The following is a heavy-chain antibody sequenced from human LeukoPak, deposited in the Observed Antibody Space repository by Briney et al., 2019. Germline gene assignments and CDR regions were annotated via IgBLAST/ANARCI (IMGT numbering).Heavy chain of an antibody. CDR1: GGSFSGYY. V-gene: IGHV4-34*01. D-gene: IGHD2-2*02. J-gene: IGHJ5*02. Sequence: PSETLSLTCAVYGGSFSGYYWSWIRQPPGKGLEWIGEINHSGSTNYNPSLKSRVTISVDTSKNQFSLKLSSVTAADTAVYYCARGRGYCSSTCCYTTPRNWFDPWGQGTLVTVSS. CDR3: ARGRGYCSSTCCYTTPRNWFDP. CDR2: INHSGST.